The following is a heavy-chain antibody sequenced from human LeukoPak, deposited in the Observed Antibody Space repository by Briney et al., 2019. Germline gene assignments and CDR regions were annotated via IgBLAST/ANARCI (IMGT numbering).Heavy chain of an antibody. J-gene: IGHJ4*02. CDR1: GGSLSGYY. D-gene: IGHD2-2*01. V-gene: IGHV4-38-2*01. CDR3: ARVARCTSCFDVDY. Sequence: SETLSLTCAVSGGSLSGYYWGWIRQPPGKGLEWIGSFFLKGSTYYNPSLKSRVTISVDTSKNQFSLTLSSVTAADTAVYYCARVARCTSCFDVDYWGQGTLVTVSS. CDR2: FFLKGST.